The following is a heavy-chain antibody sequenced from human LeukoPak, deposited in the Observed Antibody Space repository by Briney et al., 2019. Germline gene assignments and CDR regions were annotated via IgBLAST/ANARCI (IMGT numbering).Heavy chain of an antibody. CDR1: GCTFSSYG. Sequence: PWGPLRLSCAASGCTFSSYGMHWVRQAPGKGLECVAVIWYDGSNKYYADSVKGRFTISRDNSKNTLYLQMNSLRAEDTAVYYCARGGPLRCGMDVWGQGTTVTVSS. CDR3: ARGGPLRCGMDV. V-gene: IGHV3-33*01. J-gene: IGHJ6*02. CDR2: IWYDGSNK. D-gene: IGHD4-17*01.